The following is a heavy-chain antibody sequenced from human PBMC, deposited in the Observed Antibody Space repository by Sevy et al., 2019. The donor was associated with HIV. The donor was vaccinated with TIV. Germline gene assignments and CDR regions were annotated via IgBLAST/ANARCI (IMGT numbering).Heavy chain of an antibody. D-gene: IGHD3-10*01. CDR1: GYSFISYW. CDR3: ATYYGSGSYYNVFDY. CDR2: IYPGDSDT. V-gene: IGHV5-51*01. Sequence: GESLKISCKGSGYSFISYWIGRVRQMPGKGLEWMGIIYPGDSDTRYSPSFQGQVTISADKSISTAYLQWSSLKASDTAMYYCATYYGSGSYYNVFDYWGQGTLVTVSS. J-gene: IGHJ4*02.